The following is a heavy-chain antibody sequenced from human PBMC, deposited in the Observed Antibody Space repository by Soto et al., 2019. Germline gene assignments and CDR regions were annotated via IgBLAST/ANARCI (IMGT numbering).Heavy chain of an antibody. V-gene: IGHV3-53*01. J-gene: IGHJ3*02. CDR1: GFSVTNNY. CDR3: ARDIACSSSSCQGDNFDI. CDR2: IYSGGGT. Sequence: QLVASGGGLIQPGESLTLSCEASGFSVTNNYMYWVRQAPGKGLEWVSLIYSGGGTHYADFVNGRFIISRDNSKNTLHLQMDKLRAEDTAIYYCARDIACSSSSCQGDNFDIWGRGTL. D-gene: IGHD2-2*01.